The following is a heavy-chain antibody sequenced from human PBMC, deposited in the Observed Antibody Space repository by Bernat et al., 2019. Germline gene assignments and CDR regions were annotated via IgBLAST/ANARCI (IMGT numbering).Heavy chain of an antibody. CDR1: GFTFDDYG. V-gene: IGHV3-20*04. D-gene: IGHD1-14*01. CDR2: SNWNGGST. CDR3: ARWIAEKPEYYYYYGMDV. J-gene: IGHJ6*02. Sequence: EVQLVESGGGVVRPGGSLRLSCAASGFTFDDYGMSWVRQAPGKGLEWVSGSNWNGGSTGYADSVKGRFTIHRDNATHSLYLQMNSLRAEDTALYYCARWIAEKPEYYYYYGMDVWGQGTTVTVSS.